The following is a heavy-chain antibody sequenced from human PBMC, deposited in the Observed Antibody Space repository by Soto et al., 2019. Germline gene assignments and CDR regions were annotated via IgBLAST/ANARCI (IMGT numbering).Heavy chain of an antibody. CDR2: ISAYNGNT. CDR1: GYTFTSYG. Sequence: QVQLVQSGAEVKKPGASVKVSCKASGYTFTSYGISWVRQAPGQGLEWMGWISAYNGNTTYAQKLQGRVTMTTDTSTSTAYMELRSLRSDDTAVYYCARVAVDIVATTLNWFDPWGQGTLVTVSS. V-gene: IGHV1-18*04. J-gene: IGHJ5*02. CDR3: ARVAVDIVATTLNWFDP. D-gene: IGHD5-12*01.